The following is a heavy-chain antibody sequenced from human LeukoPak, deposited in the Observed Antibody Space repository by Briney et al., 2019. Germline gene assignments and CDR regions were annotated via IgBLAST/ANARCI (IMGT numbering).Heavy chain of an antibody. Sequence: GGSLRLSCAASGFTVSSDHMSWVRQAPAKGLEWVSVIYAGGTTAYADSVKGRFTISRDTSKNTLYLHMNSLRAEDTARYYCARVWELSFDHWGQGPLVTVSS. CDR3: ARVWELSFDH. CDR2: IYAGGTT. D-gene: IGHD3-16*02. CDR1: GFTVSSDH. V-gene: IGHV3-53*01. J-gene: IGHJ4*02.